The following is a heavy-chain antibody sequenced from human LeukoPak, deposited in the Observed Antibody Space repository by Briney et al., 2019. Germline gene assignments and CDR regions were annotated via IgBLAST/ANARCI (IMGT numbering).Heavy chain of an antibody. D-gene: IGHD3-10*01. J-gene: IGHJ4*02. CDR2: ISYEGTNK. CDR1: GFTFEDYG. Sequence: GGSLRLSCAASGFTFEDYGVHWVRQAPGKGLEWVAVISYEGTNKYYADSVKGRFTISRDNPHNTLYLQMNRLRAEDTAVYFCARGGVDYYGSGTYYLMYYFDYWGQGALVTVSS. V-gene: IGHV3-30*03. CDR3: ARGGVDYYGSGTYYLMYYFDY.